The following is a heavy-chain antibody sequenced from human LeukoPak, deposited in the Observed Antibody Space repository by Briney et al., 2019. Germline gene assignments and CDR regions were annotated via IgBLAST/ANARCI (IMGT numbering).Heavy chain of an antibody. V-gene: IGHV4-59*01. D-gene: IGHD2-2*01. Sequence: PSETLSLTCTVSGGSISGYYWSWIRQPPGKGLEWLGNIYYSGSTNYNPSLKSRVIISVDTSKNQFSLKLSSVTAADTAVYYCARLSSSNQSKGDYWGQGTLVTVSS. CDR2: IYYSGST. CDR1: GGSISGYY. CDR3: ARLSSSNQSKGDY. J-gene: IGHJ4*02.